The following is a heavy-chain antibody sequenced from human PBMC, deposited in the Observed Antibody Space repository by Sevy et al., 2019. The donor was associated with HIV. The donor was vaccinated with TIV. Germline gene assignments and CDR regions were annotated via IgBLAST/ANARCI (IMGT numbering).Heavy chain of an antibody. CDR2: IYQSGST. CDR1: GGSISSSNW. Sequence: SENLSLTCAVSGGSISSSNWWSWVRQPPGKGLEWIGEIYQSGSTNYNPSLKSRVTISVDKSKNQFSLKLSSVTAADTAVYYCARRGDYDFWSRVVNYYYYGMDVWGQGTTVTVSS. V-gene: IGHV4-4*02. D-gene: IGHD3-3*01. J-gene: IGHJ6*02. CDR3: ARRGDYDFWSRVVNYYYYGMDV.